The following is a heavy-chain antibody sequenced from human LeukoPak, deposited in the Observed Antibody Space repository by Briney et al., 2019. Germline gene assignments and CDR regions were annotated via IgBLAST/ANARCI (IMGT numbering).Heavy chain of an antibody. J-gene: IGHJ5*02. CDR1: GGSISSNTYF. CDR2: IRYSGST. Sequence: SETLSLTCNVSGGSISSNTYFWGWICRPPGKGLEWIGSIRYSGSTYYNPSLKSRVTISVDTSKNQFSLNLSSLTAADTAVYYCATSDTVSTYNWFDPWGQGTLVTVS. V-gene: IGHV4-39*01. D-gene: IGHD5/OR15-5a*01. CDR3: ATSDTVSTYNWFDP.